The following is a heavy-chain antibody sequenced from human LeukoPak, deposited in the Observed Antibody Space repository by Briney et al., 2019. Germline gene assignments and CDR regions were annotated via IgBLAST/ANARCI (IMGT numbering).Heavy chain of an antibody. J-gene: IGHJ4*02. V-gene: IGHV4-38-2*02. CDR1: GYSISSGYY. CDR2: IDHSGST. D-gene: IGHD6-19*01. CDR3: ARDSALAQAVMFGY. Sequence: SETLSLTCTVSGYSISSGYYWGWIRQPPGKGLEWTGSIDHSGSTYYNPSLKSRITISVDTSKDQFSLKLSSVTAADTAVYYCARDSALAQAVMFGYWGQGTLVTVSP.